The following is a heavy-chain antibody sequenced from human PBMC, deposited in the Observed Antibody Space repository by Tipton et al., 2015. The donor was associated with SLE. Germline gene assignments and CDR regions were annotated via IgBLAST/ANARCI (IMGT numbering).Heavy chain of an antibody. D-gene: IGHD2-2*02. CDR1: GFISTSHA. V-gene: IGHV3-53*05. Sequence: SLRLSCTASGFISTSHAMNWVRQAPGKGLEWVSVIYTGGKTYYADSVKGRFTISRDNSKNTLYLQMNSLRAEDTAVYYCARDGAGYCSSTSCYSTYYGMDVWGQGTTVTVSS. J-gene: IGHJ6*02. CDR2: IYTGGKT. CDR3: ARDGAGYCSSTSCYSTYYGMDV.